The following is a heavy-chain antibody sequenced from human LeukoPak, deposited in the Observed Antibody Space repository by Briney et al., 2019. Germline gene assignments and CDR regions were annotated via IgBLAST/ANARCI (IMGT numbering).Heavy chain of an antibody. CDR1: GFTFSTYA. D-gene: IGHD6-13*01. CDR2: ISDSGYST. CDR3: AKSVGAAGTRNWFGP. V-gene: IGHV3-23*01. J-gene: IGHJ5*02. Sequence: GGSLRLSCAASGFTFSTYAMTWVRQAPGKGLEWVSAISDSGYSTYYADSVKGRFTISRDNSKNTLYLQMNSLRAEDTAIYYCAKSVGAAGTRNWFGPWGQGTLVTVSS.